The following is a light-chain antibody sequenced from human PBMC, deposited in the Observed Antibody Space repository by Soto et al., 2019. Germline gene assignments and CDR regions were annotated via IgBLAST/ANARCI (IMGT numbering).Light chain of an antibody. CDR1: SSDVGGYNY. CDR2: EVS. CDR3: TSYAGSNNLV. J-gene: IGLJ3*02. V-gene: IGLV2-8*01. Sequence: SALTQPPSASGSPGQSVTISCTGNSSDVGGYNYVSWYQQHPGKAPKLMIYEVSKRPSGVPDRFSGSKSGNTASLPVSGLQAEDEADYYCTSYAGSNNLVFGGRTKPTVL.